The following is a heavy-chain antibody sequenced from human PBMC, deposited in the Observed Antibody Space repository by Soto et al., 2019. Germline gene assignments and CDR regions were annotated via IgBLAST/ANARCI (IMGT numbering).Heavy chain of an antibody. V-gene: IGHV3-30*18. D-gene: IGHD2-15*01. CDR3: AKDQCVVVVAATFDY. Sequence: RSLTLYCADSGFTFNSYGMRCVSQAPGMGLVWVEVISYGGSNKYYAASVKGRFTISRDNSKNTLYLQMNSLRAEDTAVYYCAKDQCVVVVAATFDYWGQGTLVPVSS. J-gene: IGHJ4*02. CDR2: ISYGGSNK. CDR1: GFTFNSYG.